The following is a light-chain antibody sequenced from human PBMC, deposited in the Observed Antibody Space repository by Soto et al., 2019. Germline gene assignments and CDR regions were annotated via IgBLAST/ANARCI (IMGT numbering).Light chain of an antibody. CDR2: EPS. CDR3: QQYTNFPLT. Sequence: DIQMTQSPSTLSASVGVRVTITCRASQSISSWLAWYQQKPGKAPKLLIHEPSRLETGVPSRFSGSESGTEFTLTISGLHAEDSATYYCQQYTNFPLTFGGGTKV. J-gene: IGKJ4*01. CDR1: QSISSW. V-gene: IGKV1-5*01.